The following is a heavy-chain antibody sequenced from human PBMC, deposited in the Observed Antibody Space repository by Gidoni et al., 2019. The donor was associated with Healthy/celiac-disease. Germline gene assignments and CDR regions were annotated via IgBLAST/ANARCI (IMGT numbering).Heavy chain of an antibody. J-gene: IGHJ4*02. CDR1: GGSFSGSY. Sequence: QVQLQQWGAGLLKPSETLSLTCAVYGGSFSGSYWSWIRQPPGNGLEWIGEINHSGSTTYNPSLKSRVTISVDTSKNQFSLKLSSVTAADTAVYYCARELYERQYDSSGYPRVYYFDYWGQGTLVTVSS. CDR3: ARELYERQYDSSGYPRVYYFDY. D-gene: IGHD3-22*01. CDR2: INHSGST. V-gene: IGHV4-34*01.